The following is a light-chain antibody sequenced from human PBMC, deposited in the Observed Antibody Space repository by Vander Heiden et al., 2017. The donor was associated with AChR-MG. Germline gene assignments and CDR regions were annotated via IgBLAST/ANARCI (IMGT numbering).Light chain of an antibody. J-gene: IGKJ1*01. CDR1: QRSSSR. CDR2: KAA. CDR3: RQYNSDRTWT. Sequence: DIQLTQSPSTLSASVGDRVTITCRASQRSSSRLAWCQQKTGKAAKLLIYKAASLGSGGTSRRSGGSAGTEVTLTISSLQADDVATDYCRQYNSDRTWTFGQGTKVEIK. V-gene: IGKV1-5*03.